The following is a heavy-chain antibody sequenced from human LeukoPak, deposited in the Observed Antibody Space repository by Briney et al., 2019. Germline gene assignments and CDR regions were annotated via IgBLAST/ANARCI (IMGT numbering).Heavy chain of an antibody. J-gene: IGHJ5*02. CDR3: AKAGANWFDP. CDR1: GFTFSGYA. V-gene: IGHV3-23*01. Sequence: GSLRLSCAASGFTFSGYAMSWVRPAPGKGLQWVSTISRSGDNTYYADSVKGRFTISRDNSKNTLYVQMNSLRAEDTAIYYCAKAGANWFDPWGQGTLVTVSS. D-gene: IGHD3-10*01. CDR2: ISRSGDNT.